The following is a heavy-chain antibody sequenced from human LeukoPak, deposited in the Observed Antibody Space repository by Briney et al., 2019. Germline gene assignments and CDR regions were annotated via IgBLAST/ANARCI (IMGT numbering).Heavy chain of an antibody. CDR3: ARDHGYSGLDY. CDR2: IYSGGST. J-gene: IGHJ4*02. CDR1: GFTISSSY. V-gene: IGHV3-53*01. D-gene: IGHD1-26*01. Sequence: GGSLRLSCAASGFTISSSYMSWVRQAPGKGLEWVSVIYSGGSTYYSDSVKGRFTISRDNSKNTLYLQMNSLRAEDTAVYYCARDHGYSGLDYWGQGTLVTVSS.